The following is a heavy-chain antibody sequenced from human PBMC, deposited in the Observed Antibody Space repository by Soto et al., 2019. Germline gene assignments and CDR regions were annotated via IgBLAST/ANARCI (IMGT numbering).Heavy chain of an antibody. V-gene: IGHV5-10-1*01. CDR3: ARQAAPLYYYYYGMDV. D-gene: IGHD2-15*01. CDR2: IDPSDSYT. J-gene: IGHJ6*02. CDR1: GYSFTSYW. Sequence: PGESLKISCKGSGYSFTSYWISWVRQMPGKGLEWMGRIDPSDSYTNYSPSFQGHVTISADKSISTAYLQWSSLKASDTAMYYCARQAAPLYYYYYGMDVWGQGTTVTDCS.